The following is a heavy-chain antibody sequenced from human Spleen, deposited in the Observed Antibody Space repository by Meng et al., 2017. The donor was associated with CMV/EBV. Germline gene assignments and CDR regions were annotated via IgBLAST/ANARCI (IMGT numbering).Heavy chain of an antibody. Sequence: SETLSLTCAVSGYSITNNNWWSWVRQPPGKGLEWIGEIYHGGKTNYNPSLTSRLTISVDRSKNQFSLKLSSVTAADTAVYYCARRSSVATPFDYWGQGTLVTVSS. CDR2: IYHGGKT. J-gene: IGHJ4*02. CDR3: ARRSSVATPFDY. CDR1: GYSITNNNW. V-gene: IGHV4-4*02. D-gene: IGHD5-12*01.